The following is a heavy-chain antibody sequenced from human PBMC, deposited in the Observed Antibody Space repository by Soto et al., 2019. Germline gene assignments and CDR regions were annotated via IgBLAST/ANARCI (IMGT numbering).Heavy chain of an antibody. CDR2: IRSKAYGGTT. CDR3: TRDPRTFIRYCSSTSCYAGTHAFDI. CDR1: GFTFGDYA. J-gene: IGHJ3*02. D-gene: IGHD2-2*01. Sequence: GGSLRLSCTASGFTFGDYAMSWFRQAPGKGLEWVGFIRSKAYGGTTEYAASVKGRFTISRDDSKSIAYLQMNSLKTEDTAVYYCTRDPRTFIRYCSSTSCYAGTHAFDIWGQGTMVTVSS. V-gene: IGHV3-49*03.